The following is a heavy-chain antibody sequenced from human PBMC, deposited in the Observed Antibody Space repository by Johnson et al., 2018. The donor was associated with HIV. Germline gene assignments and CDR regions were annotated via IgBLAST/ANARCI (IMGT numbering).Heavy chain of an antibody. CDR2: ISYDGSNK. Sequence: QVLLVESGGGVVQPGRSLRLSCTASGFTFNKFAMHWVRQAPGKGLEWLAFISYDGSNKYYADSVKGRFTISRDNSKNTLYLQMNSLRAEDTAVYYCAKDIEGSSWWTPHDPDDAFDIWGQGTMVTVSS. CDR1: GFTFNKFA. D-gene: IGHD6-13*01. CDR3: AKDIEGSSWWTPHDPDDAFDI. V-gene: IGHV3-30*04. J-gene: IGHJ3*02.